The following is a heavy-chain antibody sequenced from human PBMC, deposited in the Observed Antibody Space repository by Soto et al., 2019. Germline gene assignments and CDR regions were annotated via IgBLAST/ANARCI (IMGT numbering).Heavy chain of an antibody. J-gene: IGHJ4*02. CDR3: AHSRGYCSSTSCSLFDY. CDR1: GFSLSTSGVG. V-gene: IGHV2-5*02. CDR2: IYWDDDK. D-gene: IGHD2-2*01. Sequence: QITLKESGPTLVKPTQTLTLTCTFSGFSLSTSGVGVGWIRQPPGKALEWLALIYWDDDKRYSPSLKSRLTITKDTSKNQVVRTMTNMDPVDTATYYCAHSRGYCSSTSCSLFDYWGQGTLVTVSS.